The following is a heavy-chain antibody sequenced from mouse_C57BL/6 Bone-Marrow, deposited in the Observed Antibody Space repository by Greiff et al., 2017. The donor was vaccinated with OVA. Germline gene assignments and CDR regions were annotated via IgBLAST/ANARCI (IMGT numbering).Heavy chain of an antibody. V-gene: IGHV14-3*01. CDR2: IDPANGNT. J-gene: IGHJ4*01. CDR3: ARGFYYGSSYGGYYAMDY. Sequence: EVKLQESVAELVRPGASVKLSCTASGFNIKNTYMHWVKQRPEQGLEWIGRIDPANGNTKYAPKFQGKATITADTSSNTAYLQLSSLTSEDTAIYYCARGFYYGSSYGGYYAMDYWGQGTSVTVSS. D-gene: IGHD1-1*01. CDR1: GFNIKNTY.